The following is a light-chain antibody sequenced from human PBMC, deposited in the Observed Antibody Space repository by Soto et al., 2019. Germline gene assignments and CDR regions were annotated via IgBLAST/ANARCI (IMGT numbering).Light chain of an antibody. CDR1: SSNIGDNS. CDR2: SNN. V-gene: IGLV1-44*01. J-gene: IGLJ2*01. CDR3: APWDDSLNGPV. Sequence: QSVLTQPPSASGTPGQRVTISCSGSSSNIGDNSVNWYQQLPGTAPKLLVHSNNRRPSGVPDRFSGSKSGTSASLAISGLQSEDEADYYCAPWDDSLNGPVFGGGTKLTVL.